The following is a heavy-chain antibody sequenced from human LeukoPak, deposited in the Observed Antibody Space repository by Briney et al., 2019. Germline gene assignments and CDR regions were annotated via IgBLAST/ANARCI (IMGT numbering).Heavy chain of an antibody. CDR2: ISGSGGST. CDR3: AKDEGDYGYFDY. V-gene: IGHV3-23*01. D-gene: IGHD4-17*01. J-gene: IGHJ4*02. CDR1: GFTFSSYG. Sequence: GGTLRLSCAASGFTFSSYGMSWVRQAPGKGLEWVSAISGSGGSTYYADSVKGRFTISRDNSKNTLYLQMNSLRAEDTAVYYCAKDEGDYGYFDYWGQGTLVTVSS.